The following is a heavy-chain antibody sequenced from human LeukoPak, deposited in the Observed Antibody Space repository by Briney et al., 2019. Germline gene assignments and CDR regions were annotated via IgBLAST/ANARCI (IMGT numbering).Heavy chain of an antibody. D-gene: IGHD3-16*02. Sequence: GASVKVSCKASGYTFTSYYMHWVRQAPGQGLEWMGVIHPSGGSTSYAQKFQGRVTITTDESTSTAYMELSSLRSEDTAVHYCARPRGDYVWGSYRYTGAFDIWGQGTMVTVSS. CDR1: GYTFTSYY. J-gene: IGHJ3*02. CDR2: IHPSGGST. V-gene: IGHV1-46*01. CDR3: ARPRGDYVWGSYRYTGAFDI.